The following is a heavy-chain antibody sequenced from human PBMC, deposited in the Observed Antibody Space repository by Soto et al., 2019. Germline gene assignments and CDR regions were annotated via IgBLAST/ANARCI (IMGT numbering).Heavy chain of an antibody. J-gene: IGHJ4*02. CDR1: GFTFSSYA. CDR3: AREREWELLLFDPLDY. D-gene: IGHD1-26*01. Sequence: QVQLVESGGGVVQPGRSLRLSCAASGFTFSSYAMHWVRQATGKGLEWVAVISYDGSNKYYADSVKGRFTISRDNSKNTLYLQMNSLRAEDTAVYYCAREREWELLLFDPLDYWGQGTLVTVSS. CDR2: ISYDGSNK. V-gene: IGHV3-30-3*01.